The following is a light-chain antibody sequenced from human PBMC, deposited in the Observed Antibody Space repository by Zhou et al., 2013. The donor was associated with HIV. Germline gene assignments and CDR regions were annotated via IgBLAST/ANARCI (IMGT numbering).Light chain of an antibody. V-gene: IGKV3-11*01. CDR3: QQRSNWPS. Sequence: DIVLTQSPATLSLSPGERATLSCRASQNIVNYLAWYQQKPGQAPRLLIYDASNRATGIPARFSGSGSGTDFTLTISSLEPEDFGVYYCQQRSNWPSFGPGTKWIS. CDR1: QNIVNY. CDR2: DAS. J-gene: IGKJ3*01.